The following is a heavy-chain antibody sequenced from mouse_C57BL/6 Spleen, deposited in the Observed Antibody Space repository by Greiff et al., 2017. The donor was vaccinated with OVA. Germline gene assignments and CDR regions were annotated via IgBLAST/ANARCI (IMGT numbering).Heavy chain of an antibody. J-gene: IGHJ2*01. V-gene: IGHV1-80*01. CDR3: ARDYDGYSFDY. D-gene: IGHD2-3*01. CDR1: GYAFSSYW. Sequence: QVQLQQSGAELVKPGASVKISCKASGYAFSSYWMNWVKQRPGTGLEWIGQLYPGDGDTNYNGKFKGKATLTADKSSSTAYMQLSSLTSEDSAVYFCARDYDGYSFDYWGQGTTLTVSS. CDR2: LYPGDGDT.